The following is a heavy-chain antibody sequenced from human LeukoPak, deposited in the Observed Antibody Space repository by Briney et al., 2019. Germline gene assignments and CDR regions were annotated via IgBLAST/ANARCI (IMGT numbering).Heavy chain of an antibody. V-gene: IGHV3-15*01. CDR3: TTDCGSRGGDCYYAFDI. CDR2: IKSKTDGGTT. Sequence: GGSLRLSCAASGFTFSNAWMSWVRQAPGKGLEWVGRIKSKTDGGTTDYAAPVKGRFTISRDDSKNTLYLQMNSLKTEDTAVYYCTTDCGSRGGDCYYAFDIWGQGTMVTVSS. CDR1: GFTFSNAW. J-gene: IGHJ3*02. D-gene: IGHD2-21*01.